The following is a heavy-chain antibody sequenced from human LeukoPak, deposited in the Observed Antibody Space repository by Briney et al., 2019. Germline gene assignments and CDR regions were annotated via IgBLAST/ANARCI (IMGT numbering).Heavy chain of an antibody. D-gene: IGHD3-10*01. J-gene: IGHJ6*02. Sequence: LPGGSLRLSCAGSGFTFSSYEMNWVRQAPGKGLEWVSYISSSGSTIYYADSVKGRFTISRDNAKNSLYLQMNSLRAEDTAVYYCASVYGSGSYFHYYYGMDVWGQGTTVTVSS. V-gene: IGHV3-48*03. CDR2: ISSSGSTI. CDR1: GFTFSSYE. CDR3: ASVYGSGSYFHYYYGMDV.